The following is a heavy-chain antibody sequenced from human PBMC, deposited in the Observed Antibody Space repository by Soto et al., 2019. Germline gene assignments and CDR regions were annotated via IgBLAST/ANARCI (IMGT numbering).Heavy chain of an antibody. CDR3: ARARYQLLHPYYYGMDV. CDR1: GGSISSYY. J-gene: IGHJ6*02. V-gene: IGHV4-59*01. D-gene: IGHD2-2*01. Sequence: QVQLQELGPGLVKPSETLSLTCTVSGGSISSYYWSWIRQSPGKGLEWIGYIHYSGSTKSNPSLKSRVTISLDTSRNQVSLKLSSVTAADSAVYFCARARYQLLHPYYYGMDVWGQGTTVTVSS. CDR2: IHYSGST.